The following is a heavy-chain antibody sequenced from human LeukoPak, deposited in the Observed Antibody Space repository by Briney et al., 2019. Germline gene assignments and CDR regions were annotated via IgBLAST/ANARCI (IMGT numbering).Heavy chain of an antibody. Sequence: PSETLSLTCAVYGGSFSGYYWSWIRQPPGKGLEWIGEINHSGSTNYNPSLKSRVTISVDTSKNQFSLKLSSVTAADTAVYYCARGVLSVAATNEDGYWGQGTLVTVSS. CDR1: GGSFSGYY. V-gene: IGHV4-34*01. D-gene: IGHD6-19*01. J-gene: IGHJ4*02. CDR2: INHSGST. CDR3: ARGVLSVAATNEDGY.